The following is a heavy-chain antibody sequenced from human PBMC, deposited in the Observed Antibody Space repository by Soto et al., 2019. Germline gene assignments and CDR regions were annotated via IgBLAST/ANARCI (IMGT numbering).Heavy chain of an antibody. D-gene: IGHD5-12*01. CDR3: AHSDGGYAIIYFDF. J-gene: IGHJ4*02. CDR1: GFSFTTAGVA. Sequence: QITLRESGPTLVKPTQTLTLTCTFSGFSFTTAGVAVGWIRQTPGGALEWLTLIYYNDDRRFSPSLKTRLTITGDTSKNQVVLSLTNVDPGDTATYFCAHSDGGYAIIYFDFWGQGIPVTVSS. V-gene: IGHV2-5*01. CDR2: IYYNDDR.